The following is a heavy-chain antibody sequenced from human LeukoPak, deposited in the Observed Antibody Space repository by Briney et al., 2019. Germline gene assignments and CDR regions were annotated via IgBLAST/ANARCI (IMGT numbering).Heavy chain of an antibody. CDR3: ARAVVVPAAPAKSYYYYGMDV. V-gene: IGHV4-31*03. CDR2: IYYSGST. CDR1: GGSISSGGYY. Sequence: SQTLSLTCTVSGGSISSGGYYWSWIRQHPGKGLEWIGYIYYSGSTYYNPSLKSRVTISVDTSKNQFSLKLSSVTAADTAVYYCARAVVVPAAPAKSYYYYGMDVWGQGTTVTVSS. D-gene: IGHD2-2*01. J-gene: IGHJ6*02.